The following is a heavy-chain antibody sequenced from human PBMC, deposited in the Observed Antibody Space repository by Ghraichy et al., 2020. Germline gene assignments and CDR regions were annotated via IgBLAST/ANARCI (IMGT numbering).Heavy chain of an antibody. J-gene: IGHJ4*02. CDR3: ARRIDDWEGYYFDY. Sequence: SETLSLTCTVSGGSISSSSYYWGWIRQPPGKGLEWIGSIYYSGSTYYNPSLKSRVTISVDTSKNQFSLKLSSVTAADTAVYYCARRIDDWEGYYFDYWGQGTLVTVSS. V-gene: IGHV4-39*01. CDR2: IYYSGST. D-gene: IGHD3-16*01. CDR1: GGSISSSSYY.